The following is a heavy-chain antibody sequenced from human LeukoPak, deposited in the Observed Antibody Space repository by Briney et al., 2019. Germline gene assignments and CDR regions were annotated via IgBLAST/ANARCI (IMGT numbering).Heavy chain of an antibody. Sequence: GGSLRLSCAASGFTFSSYAMSWVRRAPGKGLEWVSGISGSGDNTYYADSVKGRFTISRDNSKNTLYVQVNSLGTEDTAAYYCAKGSYYDSSGSFYLDYWGQGTLVTVSS. J-gene: IGHJ4*02. CDR3: AKGSYYDSSGSFYLDY. CDR1: GFTFSSYA. V-gene: IGHV3-23*01. D-gene: IGHD3-22*01. CDR2: ISGSGDNT.